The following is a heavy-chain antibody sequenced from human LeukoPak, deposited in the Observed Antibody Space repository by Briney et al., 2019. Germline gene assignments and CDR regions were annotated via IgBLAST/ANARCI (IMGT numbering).Heavy chain of an antibody. V-gene: IGHV3-74*01. CDR1: GFTFSIYG. J-gene: IGHJ6*02. D-gene: IGHD6-13*01. CDR2: INSDDSRT. CDR3: ARGLSSRWYNGMDV. Sequence: QPGGSLRLSCAASGFTFSIYGMHGVRQVPGKGPVWVSRINSDDSRTNYADSAKGRFTISRENAKNTLYSEMNSLRAEDTAVYHCARGLSSRWYNGMDVWGQGTTVTVSS.